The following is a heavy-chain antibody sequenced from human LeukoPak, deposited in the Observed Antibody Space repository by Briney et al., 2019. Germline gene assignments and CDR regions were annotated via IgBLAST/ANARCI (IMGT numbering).Heavy chain of an antibody. CDR3: ARHSSGWYWFDF. CDR2: IYYSGST. V-gene: IGHV4-59*08. CDR1: GGSISSYY. Sequence: SETLSLTCTVSGGSISSYYWSWIRQPPGKGLEWIGYIYYSGSTNYNPSLKSRVTISVDTSKNQFSLKLSSVTAADTAVYYCARHSSGWYWFDFWGQGTLVTVSS. J-gene: IGHJ4*02. D-gene: IGHD6-19*01.